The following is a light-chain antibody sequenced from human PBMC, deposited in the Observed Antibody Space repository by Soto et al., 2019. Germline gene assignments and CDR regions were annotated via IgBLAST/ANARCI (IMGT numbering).Light chain of an antibody. V-gene: IGLV3-21*02. Sequence: SSERTQRPSMSVAPGQTARITCGGNNIGSKSVHWYQQKPGQAPVLVVYDDSDRPSGIPERFSGSNYGNTATLTISRVEAGDEADYYCKVWDSSSDHSVFGTGTKVTVL. J-gene: IGLJ1*01. CDR3: KVWDSSSDHSV. CDR1: NIGSKS. CDR2: DDS.